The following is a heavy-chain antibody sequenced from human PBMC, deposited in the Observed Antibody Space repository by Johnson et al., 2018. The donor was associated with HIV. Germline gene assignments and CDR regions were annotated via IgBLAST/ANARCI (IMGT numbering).Heavy chain of an antibody. D-gene: IGHD1-26*01. Sequence: QVQLVESGGGLVRPGGSLRLSCAASGFTFSHAWMSWVRQAPGKGLEWVAVISSDGSSKDYADSVKGRFPISRDNAKNSLYRQMNSLRAEDTALYYCARGSEWELLPNDAFDIWGQGTMVTVSS. CDR1: GFTFSHAW. CDR2: ISSDGSSK. CDR3: ARGSEWELLPNDAFDI. V-gene: IGHV3-30*03. J-gene: IGHJ3*02.